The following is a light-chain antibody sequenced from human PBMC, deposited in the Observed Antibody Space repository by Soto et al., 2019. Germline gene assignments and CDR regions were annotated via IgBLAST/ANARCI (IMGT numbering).Light chain of an antibody. Sequence: DIRMTQSLSSLSASVGDTVTNSCRASQGIIDYIAWYQQRPGKVPKLLIYAASTLQTGVPSRFSGSGAGTDFTLTISSLQPEDVGSYYCQKYDTAPQTFGQGTRVEIK. CDR3: QKYDTAPQT. CDR2: AAS. V-gene: IGKV1-27*01. CDR1: QGIIDY. J-gene: IGKJ1*01.